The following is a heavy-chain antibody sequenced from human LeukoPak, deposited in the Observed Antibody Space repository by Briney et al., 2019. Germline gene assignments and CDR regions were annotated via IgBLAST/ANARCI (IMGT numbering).Heavy chain of an antibody. V-gene: IGHV3-9*01. Sequence: GGSLRLSCAASGFTFDDYAMHWVRQAPGKGLEWVSGISWNSGSIGYADSVKGRFTISRDNAKNSLYLQMNSLRAEDTALYYCAKDNGEQQLVDYYYGMDVWGQGTTVTVSS. J-gene: IGHJ6*02. CDR1: GFTFDDYA. D-gene: IGHD6-13*01. CDR2: ISWNSGSI. CDR3: AKDNGEQQLVDYYYGMDV.